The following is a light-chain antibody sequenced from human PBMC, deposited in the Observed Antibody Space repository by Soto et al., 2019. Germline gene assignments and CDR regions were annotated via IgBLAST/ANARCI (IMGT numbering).Light chain of an antibody. V-gene: IGLV2-14*03. Sequence: QSVLTQPASLSGAPGQSIAISRPGTISDVGTYDYVSWYQQHPNRAPKLMIYEVRNRPSGVSNRFSGSKSVNTATLTISGLQAEDEADYYCSSHTITNTRVFGTGTKVTVL. CDR3: SSHTITNTRV. J-gene: IGLJ1*01. CDR2: EVR. CDR1: ISDVGTYDY.